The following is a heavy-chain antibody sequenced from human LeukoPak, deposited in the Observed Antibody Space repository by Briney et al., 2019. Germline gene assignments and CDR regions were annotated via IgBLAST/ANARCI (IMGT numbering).Heavy chain of an antibody. Sequence: GGSLRLSCAASGSTFSGYWMHWVRQVPGKGLVWVSRINSDGSSTSYADSVKGRFSISRDNAKNTLYLQMNSLRAEDTAVYYCARGPWGSGSYTGDYWGQGTLVTVSS. D-gene: IGHD3-10*01. V-gene: IGHV3-74*01. J-gene: IGHJ4*02. CDR2: INSDGSST. CDR3: ARGPWGSGSYTGDY. CDR1: GSTFSGYW.